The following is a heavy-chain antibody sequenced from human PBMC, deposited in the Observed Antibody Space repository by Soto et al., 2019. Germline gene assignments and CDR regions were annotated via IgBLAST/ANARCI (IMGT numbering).Heavy chain of an antibody. CDR1: GFTFSDHY. D-gene: IGHD4-4*01. J-gene: IGHJ4*02. CDR3: ARVVPGPQDYTFDY. Sequence: EVQLVESGGGLVQPGGSLRLSCAVSGFTFSDHYMDWVRQAPGKGLEWVGRSRNKANSYTTEYAASVKGRFTISRDDSKNSLYLQMNGLKTEDTAVYFCARVVPGPQDYTFDYWGQGTLVTVSS. V-gene: IGHV3-72*01. CDR2: SRNKANSYTT.